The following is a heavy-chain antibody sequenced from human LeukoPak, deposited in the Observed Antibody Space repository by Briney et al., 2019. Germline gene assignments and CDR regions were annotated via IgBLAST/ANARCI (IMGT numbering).Heavy chain of an antibody. J-gene: IGHJ4*02. CDR2: IRYDGSNK. CDR1: GFTFSSYG. Sequence: GGSLRLSCAASGFTFSSYGMHWVRQAPGKGLEWVVFIRYDGSNKYYADSVKGRFTISRDNSKNTLYLQMNSLRAEDTAVYYCARRDGYNYDYWGQGTLVTVSS. D-gene: IGHD5-24*01. CDR3: ARRDGYNYDY. V-gene: IGHV3-30*02.